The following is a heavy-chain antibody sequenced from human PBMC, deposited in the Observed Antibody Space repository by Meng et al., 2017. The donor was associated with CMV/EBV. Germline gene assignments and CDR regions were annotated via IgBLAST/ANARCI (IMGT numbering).Heavy chain of an antibody. J-gene: IGHJ4*02. CDR1: GFTVSSNY. CDR2: IYSGGNT. V-gene: IGHV3-53*01. D-gene: IGHD6-19*01. CDR3: ARAQGKGYSSGWLYFDY. Sequence: GESLKISCAASGFTVSSNYMSWVRQAPGKGLEWVSVIYSGGNTYYADSVKGRFTISRDNSKNTLYLQMNSLRAEDTAVYYCARAQGKGYSSGWLYFDYWGQGTLVTVSS.